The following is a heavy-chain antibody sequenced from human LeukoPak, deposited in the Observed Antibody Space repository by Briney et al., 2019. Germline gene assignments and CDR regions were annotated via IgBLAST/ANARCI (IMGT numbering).Heavy chain of an antibody. CDR1: GGSISSYY. CDR3: ARALYSSSALIDY. CDR2: IYYSGST. J-gene: IGHJ4*02. V-gene: IGHV4-59*01. D-gene: IGHD6-6*01. Sequence: PSETLSLTCTVSGGSISSYYWSWIRQPPGKGLEWIGYIYYSGSTNYNPSLKSRVTISVDTSKNQFSLELSSVTAADTAVYYCARALYSSSALIDYWGQGTLVTVSS.